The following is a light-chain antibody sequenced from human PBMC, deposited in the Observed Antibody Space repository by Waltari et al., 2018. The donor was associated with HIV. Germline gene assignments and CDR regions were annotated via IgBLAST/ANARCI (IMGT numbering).Light chain of an antibody. J-gene: IGLJ3*02. V-gene: IGLV1-40*01. CDR3: QSYDSGLRASV. Sequence: HSVLPQPPSLSGSPGRSFIITSAGNRSNIGAPYDVHCYQQLQGAAPKLLISVNTNRPSAVRDRLSVSKSGTSASLAITGLQAGDEADYYCQSYDSGLRASVFGGGTKLTVL. CDR2: VNT. CDR1: RSNIGAPYD.